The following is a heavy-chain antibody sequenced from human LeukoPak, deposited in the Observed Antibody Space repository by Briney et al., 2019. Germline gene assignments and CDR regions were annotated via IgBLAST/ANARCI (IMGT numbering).Heavy chain of an antibody. Sequence: WETLSLTCTVSGGSISSSSYYWGWIRQRPGKGLKWIGSICYSGSTYYNPSLKSRVTISVDTSKNQFSLKLSSVTAADTAVYYCAREGGDYGGNSQFWYFDLWGRGTLVTVSS. CDR1: GGSISSSSYY. V-gene: IGHV4-39*07. D-gene: IGHD4-23*01. J-gene: IGHJ2*01. CDR2: ICYSGST. CDR3: AREGGDYGGNSQFWYFDL.